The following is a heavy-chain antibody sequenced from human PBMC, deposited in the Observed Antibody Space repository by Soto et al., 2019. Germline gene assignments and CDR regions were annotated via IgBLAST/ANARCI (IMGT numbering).Heavy chain of an antibody. J-gene: IGHJ4*02. CDR1: GFTFSTYA. D-gene: IGHD3-22*01. Sequence: GGSLRLSCAASGFTFSTYAMSWVRQAPGKGLEWVSVISGSGGSTYYADSMKGRFTISRDNSKNTLYLQMNSLRAEDAAVYYCAKAQGGYFDGSGYHYNYWGQGTLVTVSS. CDR2: ISGSGGST. CDR3: AKAQGGYFDGSGYHYNY. V-gene: IGHV3-23*01.